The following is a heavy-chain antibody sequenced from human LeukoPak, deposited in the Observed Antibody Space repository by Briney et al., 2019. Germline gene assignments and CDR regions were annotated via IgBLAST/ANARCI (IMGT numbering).Heavy chain of an antibody. CDR1: GFTVSSNY. J-gene: IGHJ4*02. CDR2: IYSGGST. Sequence: GGSLRLSCAASGFTVSSNYMSWVRQAPGKGLEWVSVIYSGGSTYYADSVKGRFTISRDNSKNTLYLQMNSLRAEDTAVYYCARDHDGLGFDYWGQGTLVTVSS. D-gene: IGHD3-16*01. V-gene: IGHV3-53*01. CDR3: ARDHDGLGFDY.